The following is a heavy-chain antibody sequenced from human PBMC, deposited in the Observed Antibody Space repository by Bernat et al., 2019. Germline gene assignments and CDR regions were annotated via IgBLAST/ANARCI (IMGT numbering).Heavy chain of an antibody. Sequence: EVQLLESGGGLVQPGGSLRLSCAASGFTFSSYTMNWVRQAPGKGLEWVSGISGGATSTYYADSVKGRFTISRDNSKNTLYLQMNSLRAEDTAVYYCATGGGNPQFAYWGQGTLVTVSS. J-gene: IGHJ4*02. CDR3: ATGGGNPQFAY. V-gene: IGHV3-23*01. CDR2: ISGGATST. CDR1: GFTFSSYT. D-gene: IGHD4-23*01.